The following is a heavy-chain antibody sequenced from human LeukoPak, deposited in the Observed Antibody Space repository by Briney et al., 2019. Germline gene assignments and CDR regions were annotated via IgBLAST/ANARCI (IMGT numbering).Heavy chain of an antibody. D-gene: IGHD5-18*01. V-gene: IGHV4-59*08. CDR1: GGSLSCYY. CDR3: ARHVGIHLWSLYFDY. CDR2: IYSSGST. Sequence: SETLSLTCIVSGGSLSCYYWSWIRQPPGRGLEWIGHIYSSGSTDYNPSLKSRVTISLDTSNHQFSLKLTSMTAADTAVYYCARHVGIHLWSLYFDYWGQGSLVTVS. J-gene: IGHJ4*02.